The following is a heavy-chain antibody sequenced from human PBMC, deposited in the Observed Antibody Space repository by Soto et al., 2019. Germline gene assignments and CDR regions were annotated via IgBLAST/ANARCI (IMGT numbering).Heavy chain of an antibody. CDR2: INAGNGNT. Sequence: QVQLVQSGAEEKKPGASVKVSCKASGYTFTSYAMHWVRQAPGQRLEWMGWINAGNGNTKYSQKFQGRVTITRDTSASTAYMELSSLRSEDTAVYYCARGFFRVAAAGTPGGKFGYYGMDVWGQGTTVTVSS. V-gene: IGHV1-3*05. CDR1: GYTFTSYA. CDR3: ARGFFRVAAAGTPGGKFGYYGMDV. D-gene: IGHD6-13*01. J-gene: IGHJ6*02.